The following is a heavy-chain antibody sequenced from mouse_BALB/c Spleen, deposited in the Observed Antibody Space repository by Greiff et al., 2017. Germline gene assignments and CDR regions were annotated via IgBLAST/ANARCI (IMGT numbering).Heavy chain of an antibody. D-gene: IGHD4-1*01. CDR2: IDPANGNT. CDR3: ARALTGTGPMDY. Sequence: VQLQQSGAELVKPGASVKLSCTASGFNIKDTYMHWVKQRPEQGLEWIGRIDPANGNTKYDPKFQGKATITAETSSNTAYLQLSSLTSEDTAVYYCARALTGTGPMDYWGQGTSVTVSS. V-gene: IGHV14-3*02. J-gene: IGHJ4*01. CDR1: GFNIKDTY.